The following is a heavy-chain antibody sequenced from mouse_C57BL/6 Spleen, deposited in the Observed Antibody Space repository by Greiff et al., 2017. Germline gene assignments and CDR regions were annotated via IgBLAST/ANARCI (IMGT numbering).Heavy chain of an antibody. CDR3: ARPIYYGYVDWYFDV. V-gene: IGHV1-53*01. CDR1: GYTFTSYW. D-gene: IGHD2-2*01. Sequence: QVQLQQPGTELVKPGASVKLSCKASGYTFTSYWMHWVKQRPGQGLEWIGNINPSNGGTNYNEKFKSKATLTVDKSSSTAYMQLSSLTAEDAAVYYCARPIYYGYVDWYFDVWGTGTTVTVSS. J-gene: IGHJ1*03. CDR2: INPSNGGT.